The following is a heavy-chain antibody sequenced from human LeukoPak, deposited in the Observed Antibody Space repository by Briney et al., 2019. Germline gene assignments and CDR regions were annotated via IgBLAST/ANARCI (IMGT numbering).Heavy chain of an antibody. J-gene: IGHJ4*02. D-gene: IGHD3-22*01. CDR3: ARASLDYYDSSGMIDY. CDR1: GGTFSSYA. CDR2: IIPILGIA. Sequence: GASVKVSCKASGGTFSSYAISWVRQAPGQGLEWMGRIIPILGIANYAQKFQGRVTITADKSTSTAYMELSSLRSEDTAVYYCARASLDYYDSSGMIDYWGQRTLVTVSS. V-gene: IGHV1-69*04.